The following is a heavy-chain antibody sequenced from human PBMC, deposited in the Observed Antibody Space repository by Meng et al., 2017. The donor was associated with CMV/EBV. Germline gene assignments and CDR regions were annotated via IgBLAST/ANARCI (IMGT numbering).Heavy chain of an antibody. CDR1: GFRVSSNY. D-gene: IGHD6-19*01. J-gene: IGHJ1*01. Sequence: VQLVELGGGLVQPGGSLIISCAASGFRVSSNYMSWVRQAPGKGMEWVSVIYSGGSTYYADSVKGRFTISRDNSRNTLYLQMNSLRAEDTAVYYCASYSSGWYIQHWGQGTLVTVSS. CDR3: ASYSSGWYIQH. CDR2: IYSGGST. V-gene: IGHV3-66*01.